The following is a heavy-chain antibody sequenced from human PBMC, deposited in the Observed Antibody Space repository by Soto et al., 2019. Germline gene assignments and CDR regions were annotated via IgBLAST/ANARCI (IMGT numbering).Heavy chain of an antibody. CDR1: GYSFTSYW. Sequence: GAEVKKPGESLKISCKGSGYSFTSYWIGWVRQMPGKGLEWMGIIYPGDSDTRYSPSFQGQVTISADKSISTAYLQWSSLKASDTAMYYCARLYLGDGGNDYYYGMDVWGQGTTVTVSS. V-gene: IGHV5-51*01. CDR3: ARLYLGDGGNDYYYGMDV. CDR2: IYPGDSDT. D-gene: IGHD2-15*01. J-gene: IGHJ6*02.